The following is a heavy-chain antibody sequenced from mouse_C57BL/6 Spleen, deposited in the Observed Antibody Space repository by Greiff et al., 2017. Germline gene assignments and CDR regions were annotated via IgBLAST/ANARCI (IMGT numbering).Heavy chain of an antibody. Sequence: LVAPSQSLSITCTVSGFSLTSYAISWVRQPPGKGLEWLGVLWTGGGTNYNSALKSRLSISKDNSKSQVFLKMNSLQTDDTARYYCARKVTGDDSHDFDYWGQGTTLTVSS. CDR3: ARKVTGDDSHDFDY. CDR2: LWTGGGT. J-gene: IGHJ2*01. V-gene: IGHV2-9-1*01. D-gene: IGHD2-4*01. CDR1: GFSLTSYA.